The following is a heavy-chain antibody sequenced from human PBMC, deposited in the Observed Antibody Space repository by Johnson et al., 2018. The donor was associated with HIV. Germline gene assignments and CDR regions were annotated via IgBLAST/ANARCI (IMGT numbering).Heavy chain of an antibody. CDR3: AIVDRPDAYYRYAFDI. J-gene: IGHJ3*02. D-gene: IGHD3-16*01. CDR1: GFTFSSYA. CDR2: ISYDGSNK. Sequence: QVQLVESGGGLVQPGGSLRVSCAASGFTFSSYAMHWVRQAPGKGLEWVAVISYDGSNKYYADSVKGRFTISRDNSKNTLDLQMNGLRAEETAVYYCAIVDRPDAYYRYAFDIWGQGTMVTVSS. V-gene: IGHV3-30*04.